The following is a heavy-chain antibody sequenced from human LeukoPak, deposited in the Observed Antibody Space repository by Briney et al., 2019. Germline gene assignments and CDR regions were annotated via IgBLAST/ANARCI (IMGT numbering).Heavy chain of an antibody. Sequence: SETLSLTCTVSGGSISSYYWSWIRQPAGKGLEWIGRIYTSGSSNYNPSLESRVTISVDTSKNQFSLKLSSVTAADTAVYYCARHEAYYYGSGSLDYWGQGTLVTVSS. CDR1: GGSISSYY. CDR2: IYTSGSS. J-gene: IGHJ4*02. CDR3: ARHEAYYYGSGSLDY. D-gene: IGHD3-10*01. V-gene: IGHV4-4*07.